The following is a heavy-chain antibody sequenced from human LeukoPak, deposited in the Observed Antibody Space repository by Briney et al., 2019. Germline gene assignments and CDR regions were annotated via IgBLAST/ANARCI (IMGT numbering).Heavy chain of an antibody. D-gene: IGHD4-11*01. CDR2: IIPILGIA. Sequence: ASVKVSCKASGGTFSSYAISWVRQAPGQGLEWMARIIPILGIANYAQKFQGRVTITADKSTSTAYMELSSLRSEDTAVYYCAREGHDYSRRYYFDYWRQGTLVTVSS. J-gene: IGHJ4*02. V-gene: IGHV1-69*04. CDR1: GGTFSSYA. CDR3: AREGHDYSRRYYFDY.